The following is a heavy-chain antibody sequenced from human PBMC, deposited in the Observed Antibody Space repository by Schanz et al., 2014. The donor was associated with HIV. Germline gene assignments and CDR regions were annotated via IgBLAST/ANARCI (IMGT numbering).Heavy chain of an antibody. J-gene: IGHJ6*02. CDR2: IRSKAYGGTT. V-gene: IGHV3-72*01. Sequence: EVQVVESGGGLVQPGGSLRLSCTTSGFIFSDHFMGWVRQAPGKGLEWVGFIRSKAYGGTTEYAASVTGRFTISRDDSKNSVYLQMNSLNIEDTAVYYCRGYRFYYGVDFWGQGTTVTVS. CDR3: RGYRFYYGVDF. D-gene: IGHD5-18*01. CDR1: GFIFSDHF.